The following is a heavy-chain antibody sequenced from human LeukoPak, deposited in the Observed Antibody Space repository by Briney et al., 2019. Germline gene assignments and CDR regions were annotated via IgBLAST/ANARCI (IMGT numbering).Heavy chain of an antibody. V-gene: IGHV3-74*01. CDR1: GFTFSTYG. CDR3: AGEIFGGHFDY. CDR2: INSDGSST. J-gene: IGHJ4*02. D-gene: IGHD3-3*01. Sequence: GGSLRLSCVASGFTFSTYGMHWVRQVTGKGLVWVSRINSDGSSTIYADSVRGRFTISRDNAKNTLYLQMNSLRAEDTAVYYCAGEIFGGHFDYWGQGTLVTVSS.